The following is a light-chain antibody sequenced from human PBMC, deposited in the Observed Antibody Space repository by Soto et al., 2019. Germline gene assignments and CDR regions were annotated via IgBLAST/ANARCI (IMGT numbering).Light chain of an antibody. J-gene: IGLJ2*01. V-gene: IGLV1-44*01. CDR2: SNN. CDR1: SSNIGSNT. CDR3: AAWDATLNGL. Sequence: QPVLTKPPSASGTPGQRVTISCSGSSSNIGSNTVNWYQQVPGTAPKLLIYSNNQRPSGVPDRFSGSKSGTSASLAISGLQSEDEADYYCAAWDATLNGLFGGGTKLTVL.